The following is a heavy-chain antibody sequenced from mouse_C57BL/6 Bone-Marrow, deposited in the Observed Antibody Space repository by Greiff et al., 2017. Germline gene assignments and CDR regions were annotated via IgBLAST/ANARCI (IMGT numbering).Heavy chain of an antibody. V-gene: IGHV1-15*01. CDR2: IDPETGGT. CDR1: GYTFTDYE. D-gene: IGHD2-3*01. Sequence: VQLQQSGAELVRPGASVTLSCKASGYTFTDYEMHWVKQTPVPGLEWIGAIDPETGGTAYNQQFKGKAILTADKSSSTAYIVLLSLTAEDSAVYYGTRDDGYYFWWYFDVWGTGTTVTVSS. CDR3: TRDDGYYFWWYFDV. J-gene: IGHJ1*03.